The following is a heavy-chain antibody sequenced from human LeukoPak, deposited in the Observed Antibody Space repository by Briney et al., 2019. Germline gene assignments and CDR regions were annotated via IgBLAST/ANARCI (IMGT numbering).Heavy chain of an antibody. CDR2: ILHSGNT. CDR1: GGSVSSHD. J-gene: IGHJ4*02. Sequence: PSETLSLTCTVSGGSVSSHDWTWIRQSPEKGLEWMGYILHSGNTNYNPSLKSRVSMSLETSKNQIALSLSAMTAADTAVYYCARANYYDSSGYYFDYWGQGTLVTVSS. V-gene: IGHV4-59*02. D-gene: IGHD3-22*01. CDR3: ARANYYDSSGYYFDY.